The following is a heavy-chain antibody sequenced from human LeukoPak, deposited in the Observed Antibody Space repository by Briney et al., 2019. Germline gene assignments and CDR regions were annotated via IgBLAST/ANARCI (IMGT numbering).Heavy chain of an antibody. CDR2: ISYDGYNT. V-gene: IGHV3-30-3*01. Sequence: GGSLRLSCVVSGFTFSNFALYWVRQAPGKGLEWVSVISYDGYNTSYIDSVKARFSISRDNSRNILFLQMNSLRPEDTAMYYCTRSGPELGFDYWGQGTRVTVSS. CDR3: TRSGPELGFDY. J-gene: IGHJ4*02. D-gene: IGHD1-7*01. CDR1: GFTFSNFA.